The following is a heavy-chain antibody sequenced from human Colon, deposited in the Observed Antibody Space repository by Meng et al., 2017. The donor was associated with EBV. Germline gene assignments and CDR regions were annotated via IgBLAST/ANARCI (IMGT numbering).Heavy chain of an antibody. CDR3: ARTAICIGGSCTTWDY. CDR1: GDCLSSANW. V-gene: IGHV4-4*02. Sequence: GRLQEAGPGLVKPSETLSLPCAVSGDCLSSANWWSWVRQPPGKGLEWIGEIHHNGNTNYNPSLKSRVTISVDKSKNQFVLKVTSVTAADTAVYYCARTAICIGGSCTTWDYWGQGALVTVSS. CDR2: IHHNGNT. D-gene: IGHD2-15*01. J-gene: IGHJ4*02.